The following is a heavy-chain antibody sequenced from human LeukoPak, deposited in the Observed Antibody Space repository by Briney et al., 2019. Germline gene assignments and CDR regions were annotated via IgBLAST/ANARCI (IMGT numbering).Heavy chain of an antibody. Sequence: PSETLSLTCTVSGGSISSSSYYWGWIRQPPGKGLEWIGSIYYSGSTYYNPSLKSRVTVSVDTSKNQFSLKLSSVTAADTAVYYCARVSLGDGYNSASYYFDYWGQGTLVTVSS. CDR3: ARVSLGDGYNSASYYFDY. V-gene: IGHV4-39*07. CDR2: IYYSGST. D-gene: IGHD5-24*01. CDR1: GGSISSSSYY. J-gene: IGHJ4*02.